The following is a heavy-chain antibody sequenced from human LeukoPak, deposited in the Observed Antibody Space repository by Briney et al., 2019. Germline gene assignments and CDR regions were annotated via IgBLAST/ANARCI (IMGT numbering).Heavy chain of an antibody. V-gene: IGHV3-30*02. D-gene: IGHD2/OR15-2a*01. CDR2: IQYDGSNK. J-gene: IGHJ6*03. CDR3: ANSPSTPYSSYYMDV. Sequence: GGSLRLSCDMSGFIFSTYGIHWVRQAPGKGLEWATFIQYDGSNKYYADSVEGRFTISRGNSNKMVYLQMNSLRAEDTAVYYCANSPSTPYSSYYMDVWGKGTTVTVSS. CDR1: GFIFSTYG.